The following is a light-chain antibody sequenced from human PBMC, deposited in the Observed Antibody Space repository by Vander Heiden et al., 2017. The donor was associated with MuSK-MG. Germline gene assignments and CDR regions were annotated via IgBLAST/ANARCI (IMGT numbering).Light chain of an antibody. CDR1: QSVSSY. CDR2: DAS. Sequence: EIVLTHSPATLSLSPGERATISCRASQSVSSYLAWYQQKPGQAPRLLIYDASNRATGIPARFSGSGSGTDFTLTISSLEPEDFAVYYCQQRSNWPPRLTFGGGTKVEIK. V-gene: IGKV3-11*01. CDR3: QQRSNWPPRLT. J-gene: IGKJ4*01.